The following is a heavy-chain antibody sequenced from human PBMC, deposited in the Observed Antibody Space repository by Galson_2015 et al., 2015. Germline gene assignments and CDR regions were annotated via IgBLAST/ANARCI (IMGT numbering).Heavy chain of an antibody. CDR3: AKDPNGDYVGAFDT. Sequence: SLRLSCAASGFTLNSYGMTWVRQAPGKGLEWVASITVSGSTTSYADSVRGRFTISRDNPKNTLYLQMYSLRAEDTVIYYCAKDPNGDYVGAFDTWGQGTMVTVSS. V-gene: IGHV3-23*01. CDR2: ITVSGSTT. CDR1: GFTLNSYG. J-gene: IGHJ3*02. D-gene: IGHD4-17*01.